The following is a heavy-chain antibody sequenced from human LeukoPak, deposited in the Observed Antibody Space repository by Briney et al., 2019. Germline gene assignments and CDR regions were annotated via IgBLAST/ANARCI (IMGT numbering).Heavy chain of an antibody. D-gene: IGHD3-10*01. CDR3: AREGMYGSGSYYRVYYYYMDV. V-gene: IGHV4-4*02. CDR1: GGSISSSNW. Sequence: PSETLSLTCGVSGGSISSSNWWSWVRQPPGKGLEWIGEIYHSGSTNYNPFLKSRVTISVDKSKNQFSLKLSSVTAADTAVYYCAREGMYGSGSYYRVYYYYMDVWGKGTTVTVSS. J-gene: IGHJ6*03. CDR2: IYHSGST.